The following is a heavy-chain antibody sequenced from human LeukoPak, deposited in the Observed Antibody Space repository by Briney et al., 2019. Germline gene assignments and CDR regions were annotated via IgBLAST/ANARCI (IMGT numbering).Heavy chain of an antibody. CDR3: VRGLASGYGSGSYSDY. D-gene: IGHD3-10*01. Sequence: GASVKVSCKASGYTFTSYGISWVRQAPGQGLEWMGWISAYNGNTNYAQKLQGRVTMTTDTSTSTAYMELRSLRSDDTAVCYCVRGLASGYGSGSYSDYWGQGTLVTVSS. V-gene: IGHV1-18*04. CDR1: GYTFTSYG. CDR2: ISAYNGNT. J-gene: IGHJ4*02.